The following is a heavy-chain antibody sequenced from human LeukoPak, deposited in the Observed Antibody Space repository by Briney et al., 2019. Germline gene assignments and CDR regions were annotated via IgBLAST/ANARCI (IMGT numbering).Heavy chain of an antibody. D-gene: IGHD3-22*01. V-gene: IGHV1-69*04. CDR3: ARDMGYYDSIWYYFDY. CDR1: GGTFSSYA. CDR2: IIPILGIA. J-gene: IGHJ4*02. Sequence: GASVTVSCKASGGTFSSYAISWVRQAPGQGLEWMGRIIPILGIANYAQKFQGRVTITADKSTSTAYMELSSLRSEDTAVYYCARDMGYYDSIWYYFDYWGQGTLVTVSS.